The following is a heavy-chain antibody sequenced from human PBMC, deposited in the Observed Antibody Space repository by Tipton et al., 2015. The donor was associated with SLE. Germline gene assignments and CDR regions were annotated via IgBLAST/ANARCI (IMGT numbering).Heavy chain of an antibody. J-gene: IGHJ3*02. D-gene: IGHD3-3*01. CDR1: GDSISSNDW. CDR3: AREYRYLEWFGAFDM. V-gene: IGHV4-4*02. Sequence: TLSLTCAVSGDSISSNDWWTWVRQPPGRGQEWMGEISHSGSTNYNPSLKSRVSISIDKSRNQFSLNLFSVTAADTAVYYCAREYRYLEWFGAFDMWGRGTIVTVSS. CDR2: ISHSGST.